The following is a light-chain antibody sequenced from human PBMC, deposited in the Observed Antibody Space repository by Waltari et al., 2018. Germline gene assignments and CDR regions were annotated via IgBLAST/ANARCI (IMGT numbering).Light chain of an antibody. CDR1: QDISGR. CDR3: QQTNTFPLT. V-gene: IGKV1-12*01. CDR2: GAS. Sequence: DIQMTQSPSSVSASVRDSVTITCRASQDISGRFAWYQQKPGVAPKPLIYGASNLLNGVPSRFSGGGSGTDFTLTVSSLQSEDFATYFCQQTNTFPLTFGPGTRVEIK. J-gene: IGKJ1*01.